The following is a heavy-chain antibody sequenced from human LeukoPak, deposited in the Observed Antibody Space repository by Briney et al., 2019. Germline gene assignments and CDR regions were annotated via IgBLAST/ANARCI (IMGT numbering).Heavy chain of an antibody. Sequence: PGGSLRLSCAASGFTFSDHYMAWVRQAPGKGLEWVGRIRKKTNSYTTEYAASVKDRFTISRDDSKNSLYLQMNSLRAEDTALYYCAKDRPNSGWFFDYRGQGTLVTVSS. J-gene: IGHJ4*02. V-gene: IGHV3-72*01. CDR3: AKDRPNSGWFFDY. CDR2: IRKKTNSYTT. CDR1: GFTFSDHY. D-gene: IGHD6-19*01.